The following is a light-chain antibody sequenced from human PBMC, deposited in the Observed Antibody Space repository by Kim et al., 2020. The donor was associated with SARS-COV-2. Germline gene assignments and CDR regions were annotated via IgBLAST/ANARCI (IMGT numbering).Light chain of an antibody. Sequence: AIQLAQSPSSLSASVGDRVTITCRASQGIGTSLAWYRQRPGKAPQLLMEGTSTLESGVPSGFTGSGSGTDFIITISSLQPEDFATYYCQQFKSFPPTFGQGTKVDIK. J-gene: IGKJ1*01. CDR2: GTS. CDR1: QGIGTS. CDR3: QQFKSFPPT. V-gene: IGKV1-13*02.